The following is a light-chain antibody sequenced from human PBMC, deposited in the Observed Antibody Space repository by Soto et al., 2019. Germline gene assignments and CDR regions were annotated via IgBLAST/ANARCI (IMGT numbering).Light chain of an antibody. J-gene: IGKJ1*01. CDR3: QQDGGSPQT. CDR1: PCVTANX. V-gene: IGKV3-20*01. CDR2: GSS. Sequence: IFLGPFPATLFLSPGGLAALYSRASPCVTANXLAWSQQSPGQAPRLLIDGSSSMATGSPDRLSGSGSGTDFTLTISRLEPEDFAVYYCQQDGGSPQTFGQGTKVDIK.